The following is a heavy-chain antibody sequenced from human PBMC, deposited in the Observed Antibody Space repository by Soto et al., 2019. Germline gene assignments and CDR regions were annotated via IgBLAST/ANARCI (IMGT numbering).Heavy chain of an antibody. Sequence: LSLTCTVSGGSISSGGYYWGWIRQPPGKGLEWIGSIYYSGSTYYNPSLKSRVTISLDTSKSQFSLKLSSVTAADTAVYYCARRPQWELGLFDFWGLGTLVTVSS. CDR3: ARRPQWELGLFDF. CDR1: GGSISSGGYY. D-gene: IGHD1-26*01. J-gene: IGHJ4*02. V-gene: IGHV4-39*01. CDR2: IYYSGST.